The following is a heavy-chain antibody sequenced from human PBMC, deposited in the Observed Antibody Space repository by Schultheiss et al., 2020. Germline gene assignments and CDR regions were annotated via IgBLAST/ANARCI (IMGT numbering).Heavy chain of an antibody. D-gene: IGHD6-6*01. V-gene: IGHV3-33*08. CDR1: GFTFSTYG. Sequence: PGGSLRLSCAASGFTFSTYGMHWVRQAPGKGLEWVAAIWYDGVNKYYADSVKGRFTISRDNSKNTLYLQMNSLRAEDTAVYYCARLAARPEDYYYYYYYMDVWGKGTTVTVSS. CDR2: IWYDGVNK. CDR3: ARLAARPEDYYYYYYYMDV. J-gene: IGHJ6*03.